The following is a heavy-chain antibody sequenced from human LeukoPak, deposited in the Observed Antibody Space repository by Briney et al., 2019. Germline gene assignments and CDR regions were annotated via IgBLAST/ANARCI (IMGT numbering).Heavy chain of an antibody. V-gene: IGHV1-8*01. CDR1: GYTFTSYD. D-gene: IGHD6-13*01. CDR3: ARVAAAGTPSYAEYFQH. J-gene: IGHJ1*01. CDR2: MNPNSGNT. Sequence: GASVKVSCKASGYTFTSYDINWVRQATGQGLEWMGWMNPNSGNTGYAQKFQGRVTMTRNTSISTAYMELSSLRSEGTAVYYCARVAAAGTPSYAEYFQHWGQGTLVTVSS.